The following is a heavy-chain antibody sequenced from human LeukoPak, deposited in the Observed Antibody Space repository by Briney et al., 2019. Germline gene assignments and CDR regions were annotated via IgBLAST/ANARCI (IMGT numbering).Heavy chain of an antibody. V-gene: IGHV3-21*01. J-gene: IGHJ4*02. Sequence: KPGGSLRLSCAASGFTFSIYSMNWVRQAPGKGLEWVSSIGGSSSSLYYAESVKGRFTISRDNTKKSLYLQMNSLRAEDTAVYYCAREGATAGSGYYFDYWGQGSLVTVSS. CDR2: IGGSSSSL. D-gene: IGHD6-13*01. CDR3: AREGATAGSGYYFDY. CDR1: GFTFSIYS.